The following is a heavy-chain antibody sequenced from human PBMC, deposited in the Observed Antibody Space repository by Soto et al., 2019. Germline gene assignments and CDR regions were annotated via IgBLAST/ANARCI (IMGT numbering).Heavy chain of an antibody. D-gene: IGHD2-15*01. CDR1: GFTFSSYG. Sequence: GGSLRLSCAASGFTFSSYGMHWVRQAPGKGLEWVAVISYDGSNKYYADSVKGRFTISRDNSKNTLYLQMNSLRAEDTAVYYCAKEDILLLVAAAHDAFYFWGQGSMVPV. V-gene: IGHV3-30*18. J-gene: IGHJ3*01. CDR3: AKEDILLLVAAAHDAFYF. CDR2: ISYDGSNK.